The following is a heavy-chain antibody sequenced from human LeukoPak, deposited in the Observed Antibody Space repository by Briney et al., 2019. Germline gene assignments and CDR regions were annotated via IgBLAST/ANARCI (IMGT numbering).Heavy chain of an antibody. CDR2: ISTTSSTI. CDR3: ARGETAVTSYLHF. J-gene: IGHJ4*02. CDR1: GFIFSSYA. D-gene: IGHD4-17*01. Sequence: GGSLRLSCAASGFIFSSYAMNWVRQAPGKGLEWISYISTTSSTIYYADSVKGRFTISRDNAKNSLYLRMNSLTDEDTAVYYCARGETAVTSYLHFRGQGTLVTVSS. V-gene: IGHV3-48*02.